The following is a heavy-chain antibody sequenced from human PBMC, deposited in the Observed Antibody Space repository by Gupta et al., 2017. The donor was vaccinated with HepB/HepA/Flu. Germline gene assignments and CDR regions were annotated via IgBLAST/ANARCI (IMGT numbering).Heavy chain of an antibody. CDR3: AKVGATRVGAPRGFDY. Sequence: EVQLLESGGGLVQPGGSLRLSCAASGFTFSSYAMSWVRQAPGKGLEWVSAISGSGGSTYYADSVKGRFTISRDNSKNTLYLQMNSLRAEDTAVYYCAKVGATRVGAPRGFDYWGQGTLVTVSS. CDR2: ISGSGGST. V-gene: IGHV3-23*01. J-gene: IGHJ4*02. D-gene: IGHD1-26*01. CDR1: GFTFSSYA.